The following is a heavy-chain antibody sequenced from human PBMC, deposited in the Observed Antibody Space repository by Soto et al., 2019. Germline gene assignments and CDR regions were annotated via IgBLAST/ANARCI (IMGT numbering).Heavy chain of an antibody. Sequence: PSETLSLTCTLSGGSISSGNYYWCWIRHPPGKGLEWIGSIYYSVSTFYNPSLKSRVTISVDTSKNQFSLKLNSVTAADTAVYYCARPPTANLDAFEIWGQGTLVTVSS. CDR2: IYYSVST. CDR3: ARPPTANLDAFEI. V-gene: IGHV4-39*01. D-gene: IGHD2-8*01. J-gene: IGHJ3*02. CDR1: GGSISSGNYY.